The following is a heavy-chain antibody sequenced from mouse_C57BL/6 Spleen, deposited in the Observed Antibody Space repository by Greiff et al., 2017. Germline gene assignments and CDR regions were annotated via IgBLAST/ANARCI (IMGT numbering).Heavy chain of an antibody. J-gene: IGHJ3*01. Sequence: VQLVESGPGLVAPSQSLSITCTVSGFSLTSYGVDWVRQSPGQGLEWLGVIWGVGGTNYNSALNSSLGISKDNSKSQVFLKMNCLQTDDTAMYYCASSIYYDYPFAYWGQGTLVTVSA. CDR1: GFSLTSYG. CDR3: ASSIYYDYPFAY. V-gene: IGHV2-6*01. D-gene: IGHD2-4*01. CDR2: IWGVGGT.